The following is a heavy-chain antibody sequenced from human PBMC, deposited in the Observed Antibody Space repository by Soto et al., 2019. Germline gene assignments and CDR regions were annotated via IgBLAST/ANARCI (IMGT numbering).Heavy chain of an antibody. CDR1: GFSLTTNGVG. D-gene: IGHD2-2*03. Sequence: QITLKESGPTLVKPTQTLTLTCTFSGFSLTTNGVGVGWIRQPPGKALEWLAVIYWNDDERYSPSLNNRLTITKDTSKNQVVLTVTNVEPVDTATYFCVQGQAEKTTTAGYYWYFDFWGRGTLVSVSS. J-gene: IGHJ2*01. V-gene: IGHV2-5*01. CDR2: IYWNDDE. CDR3: VQGQAEKTTTAGYYWYFDF.